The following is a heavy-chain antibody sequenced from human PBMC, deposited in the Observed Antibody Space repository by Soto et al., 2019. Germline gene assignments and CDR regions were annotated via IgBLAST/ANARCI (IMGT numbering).Heavy chain of an antibody. V-gene: IGHV4-59*08. CDR1: GGSISSYY. CDR3: ARRRGYSSSWYIDY. CDR2: IYCSGST. D-gene: IGHD6-13*01. Sequence: SETLSLTCTVSGGSISSYYWSWIRQPPGKGLEWIGYIYCSGSTNYNPSLKSRVTISVDTSKNQFSLKLSSVTAADTAVYYCARRRGYSSSWYIDYWGQGTLVTVSS. J-gene: IGHJ4*02.